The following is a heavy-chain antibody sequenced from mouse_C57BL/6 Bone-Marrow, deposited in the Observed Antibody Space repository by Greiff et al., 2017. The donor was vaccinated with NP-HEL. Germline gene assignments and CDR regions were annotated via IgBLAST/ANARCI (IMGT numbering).Heavy chain of an antibody. V-gene: IGHV1-15*01. Sequence: VQLQQSGAELVRPGASVTLSCKASGYTFTDYEMHWVKQTPVHGLEWIGAIDPESGGTAYTQKFKGKVILTADKSSSTVYMELRSLTSEDSAVYYGTRLDYGSSVYYAMDYWGQGTSVTVSS. J-gene: IGHJ4*01. CDR2: IDPESGGT. CDR1: GYTFTDYE. CDR3: TRLDYGSSVYYAMDY. D-gene: IGHD1-1*01.